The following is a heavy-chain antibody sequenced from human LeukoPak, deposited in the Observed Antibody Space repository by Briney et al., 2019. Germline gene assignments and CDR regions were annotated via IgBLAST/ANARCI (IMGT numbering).Heavy chain of an antibody. D-gene: IGHD2-2*01. V-gene: IGHV1-69*05. CDR3: ARDRGCSSTSCYRGGFDY. CDR1: GGTFSSYA. J-gene: IGHJ4*02. CDR2: IIPIFGTA. Sequence: EASVKVSCKASGGTFSSYAISWVRQAPGQGFEWMGGIIPIFGTANYAQKFQGRVTITTDESTSTAYMELSSLRSEDTAVYYCARDRGCSSTSCYRGGFDYWGQGTLVTVSS.